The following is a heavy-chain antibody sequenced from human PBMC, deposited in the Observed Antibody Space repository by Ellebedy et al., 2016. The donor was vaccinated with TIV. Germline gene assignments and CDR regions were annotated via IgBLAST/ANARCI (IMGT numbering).Heavy chain of an antibody. Sequence: SETLSLTCTVSGASISTYYWSWIRQPPGKGLEWIGFIYYSGSTDSNPSLKSRVAMSVDTSKSLFSLKLSSVTAADTAVDYCARARGSYYMDVWGKGTTVTGSS. J-gene: IGHJ6*03. V-gene: IGHV4-59*12. D-gene: IGHD3-16*01. CDR1: GASISTYY. CDR2: IYYSGST. CDR3: ARARGSYYMDV.